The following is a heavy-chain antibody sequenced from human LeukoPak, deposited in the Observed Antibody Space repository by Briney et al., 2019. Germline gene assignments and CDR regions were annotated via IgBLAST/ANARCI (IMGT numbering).Heavy chain of an antibody. CDR2: IKQDGSET. CDR3: ARKLYYYDTSAAGWFDP. J-gene: IGHJ5*02. V-gene: IGHV3-7*01. CDR1: GFTFSTSW. Sequence: GGSLRLSXTASGFTFSTSWMTWVRQAPGKGLEWVANIKQDGSETYYVDSVKGRFTISRDNAKNSLYLQMSSLRAEDTAVYYCARKLYYYDTSAAGWFDPWGQGTLVTVSS. D-gene: IGHD3-22*01.